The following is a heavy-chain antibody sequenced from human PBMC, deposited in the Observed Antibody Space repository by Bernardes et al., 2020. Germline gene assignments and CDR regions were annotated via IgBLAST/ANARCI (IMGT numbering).Heavy chain of an antibody. Sequence: SETLSLTGAVSGGSSTTFFCNWSRQAPGKGLEWIWEIHHSGTTNYKPSHKSRVTMSVDMFMNQLSLRLSSVTAADTAVSYCARLREDYFYMDVWGKGTTVTVSS. CDR1: GGSSTTFF. CDR2: IHHSGTT. J-gene: IGHJ6*03. V-gene: IGHV4-34*01. CDR3: ARLREDYFYMDV.